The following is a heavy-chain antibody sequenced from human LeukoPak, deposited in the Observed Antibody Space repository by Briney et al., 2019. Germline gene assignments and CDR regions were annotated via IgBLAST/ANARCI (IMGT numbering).Heavy chain of an antibody. CDR2: MNPNSGNT. V-gene: IGHV1-8*01. J-gene: IGHJ5*02. CDR3: ARALLSECGGDCYSFDP. D-gene: IGHD2-21*02. Sequence: ASVKVSCKASGYTFTSYDINWGRQATGRWLEWMGWMNPNSGNTGYAQKFQGRVTMTRNTSISTAYMELSSLRSEDTAVYYCARALLSECGGDCYSFDPWGQGTLVTVSS. CDR1: GYTFTSYD.